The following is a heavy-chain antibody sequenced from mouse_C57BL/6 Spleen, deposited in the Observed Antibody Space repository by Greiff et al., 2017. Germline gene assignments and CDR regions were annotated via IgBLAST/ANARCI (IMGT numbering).Heavy chain of an antibody. CDR3: ARGGLLRSYWYFDV. CDR1: GYSITSGYY. CDR2: ISYDGSN. D-gene: IGHD1-1*01. J-gene: IGHJ1*03. V-gene: IGHV3-6*01. Sequence: EVQLQESGPGLVKPSQSLSLTCSVTGYSITSGYYWNWIRQFPGNKLEWMGYISYDGSNNYNPSLKNRISITRDTSKNQFFLKLNSVTTEDTATYYCARGGLLRSYWYFDVWGTGTTVTVSS.